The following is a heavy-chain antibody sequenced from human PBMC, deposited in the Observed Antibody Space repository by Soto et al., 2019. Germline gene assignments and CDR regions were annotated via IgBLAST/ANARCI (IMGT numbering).Heavy chain of an antibody. J-gene: IGHJ5*02. V-gene: IGHV4-59*01. D-gene: IGHD6-19*01. CDR1: GGSISSYY. CDR3: ARGVAVAARQVWFDP. CDR2: IYYSGST. Sequence: PSETLSLTCTVSGGSISSYYWSWIRQPPGKGLEWIGYIYYSGSTNYNPSLKSRVTISVDTSKNQFSLKLSSVTAADTAVYYCARGVAVAARQVWFDPWGQGTLVTVSS.